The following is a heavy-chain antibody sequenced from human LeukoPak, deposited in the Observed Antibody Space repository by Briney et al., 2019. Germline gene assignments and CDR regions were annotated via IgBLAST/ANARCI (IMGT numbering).Heavy chain of an antibody. CDR3: ARGLNYDFWSGYYLDY. CDR2: ISAYNGNT. CDR1: GYTFTSYG. Sequence: GASVKVSCKASGYTFTSYGISWVRQAPGQGLEWMGWISAYNGNTNYAQKLQGRVTMTTDTSTSTAYMELRSLRSDDTAVCYCARGLNYDFWSGYYLDYWGQGTLVTVSS. D-gene: IGHD3-3*01. J-gene: IGHJ4*02. V-gene: IGHV1-18*01.